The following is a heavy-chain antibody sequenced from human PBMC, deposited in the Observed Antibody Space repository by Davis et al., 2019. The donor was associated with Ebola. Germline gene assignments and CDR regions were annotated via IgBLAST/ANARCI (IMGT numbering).Heavy chain of an antibody. CDR2: INAVNGNT. CDR1: GYTFTSYA. CDR3: ARDALLGFYFDY. Sequence: ASVKVSCKASGYTFTSYAMHWVRQAPGQRLEWMGWINAVNGNTNYAQKLQGRVTMTTDTSTSTAYMELRSLRSDDTAVYYCARDALLGFYFDYWGQGTLVTVSS. J-gene: IGHJ4*02. V-gene: IGHV1-3*01.